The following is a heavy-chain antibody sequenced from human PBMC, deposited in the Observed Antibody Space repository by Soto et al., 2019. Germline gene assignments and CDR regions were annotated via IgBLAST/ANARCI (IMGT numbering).Heavy chain of an antibody. CDR2: IIPIFGTA. V-gene: IGHV1-69*13. J-gene: IGHJ5*02. D-gene: IGHD3-10*01. Sequence: GASVKVSCKASGGTFSSYAISWVRQAPGQGLEWMGGIIPIFGTANYAQKFQGRVTITADESTSTAYMELSSLRSEDTAVYYCARDPSKGSGRTALNWFDPWGQGTLVTVSS. CDR1: GGTFSSYA. CDR3: ARDPSKGSGRTALNWFDP.